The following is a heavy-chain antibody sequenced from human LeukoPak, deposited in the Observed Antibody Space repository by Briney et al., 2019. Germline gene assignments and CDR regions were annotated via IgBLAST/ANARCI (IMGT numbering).Heavy chain of an antibody. D-gene: IGHD5-24*01. CDR2: IYYSGST. CDR3: ARDGGDPYNAADY. Sequence: SETLSLTCTVPGGSITSHHWSWVRQPPGKGLERIGYIYYSGSTNYNPSLKSRGTMSVDTSKNQFSLKLSSVTAADTAVYYCARDGGDPYNAADYWGQGTLVTVSS. J-gene: IGHJ4*02. CDR1: GGSITSHH. V-gene: IGHV4-59*11.